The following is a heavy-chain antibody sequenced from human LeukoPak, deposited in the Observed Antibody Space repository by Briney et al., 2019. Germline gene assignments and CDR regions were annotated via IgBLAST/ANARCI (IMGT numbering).Heavy chain of an antibody. V-gene: IGHV3-23*01. Sequence: GSLRLSCAASGFTFSNYVMSWVRQAPGKGLEWASGISGSGGSTYYADSVKGRFTISRDNSKNTLYLQMNSLRAEDTAVYYCAKASFTMIVVGLDYWGQGTLVTVSS. J-gene: IGHJ4*02. D-gene: IGHD3-22*01. CDR2: ISGSGGST. CDR3: AKASFTMIVVGLDY. CDR1: GFTFSNYV.